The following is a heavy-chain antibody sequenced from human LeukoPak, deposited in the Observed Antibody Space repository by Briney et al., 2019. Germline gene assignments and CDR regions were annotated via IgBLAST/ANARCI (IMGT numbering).Heavy chain of an antibody. CDR2: IIPIFGTA. CDR1: GYTFTSYG. CDR3: ARGGPMNY. V-gene: IGHV1-69*13. J-gene: IGHJ4*02. D-gene: IGHD3-22*01. Sequence: SVKVSCKASGYTFTSYGISWVRQAPGQGLEWMGGIIPIFGTANYAQKFQGRVTITADESTSTAYMELSSLRSEDTAVYYCARGGPMNYWGQGTLVTVSS.